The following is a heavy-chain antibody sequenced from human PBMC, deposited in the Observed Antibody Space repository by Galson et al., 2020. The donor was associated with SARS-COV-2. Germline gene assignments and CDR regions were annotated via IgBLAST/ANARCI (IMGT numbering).Heavy chain of an antibody. CDR1: GFTFSSYD. V-gene: IGHV3-33*01. CDR3: ARERYFGWSPGYFDL. J-gene: IGHJ2*01. CDR2: IWYDGSNK. D-gene: IGHD3-9*01. Sequence: GESLKISCAASGFTFSSYDLHWVRQAPGKGLAWVAVIWYDGSNKYYADSVKGRFTISRDNSKNTLYLQMNSLRAEDTAVYYCARERYFGWSPGYFDLWGRGTLVTVSS.